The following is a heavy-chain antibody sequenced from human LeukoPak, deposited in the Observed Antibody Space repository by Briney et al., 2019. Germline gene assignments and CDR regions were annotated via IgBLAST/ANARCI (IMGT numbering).Heavy chain of an antibody. CDR2: ISGDGGST. CDR1: GFTFDDYA. CDR3: AKDIEYCSTTSCSLFDDAFDI. D-gene: IGHD2-2*01. Sequence: PGGSLRLSCAASGFTFDDYAIHWVRQAPGKGLEWVSLISGDGGSTYYAASVRGRFTISRDNSKDSLYLQMNSLRTEDNALYFCAKDIEYCSTTSCSLFDDAFDIWGQGTMVTVSS. V-gene: IGHV3-43*02. J-gene: IGHJ3*02.